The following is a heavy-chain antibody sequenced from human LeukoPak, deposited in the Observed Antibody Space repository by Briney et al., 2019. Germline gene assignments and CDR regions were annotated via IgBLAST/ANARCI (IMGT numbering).Heavy chain of an antibody. CDR1: GFTFSDYY. V-gene: IGHV3-11*05. CDR2: ISSSSSYT. J-gene: IGHJ4*02. CDR3: ARDSGYSGYSDY. Sequence: PGGSLRLSCAASGFTFSDYYMSWIRQAPGKGLEWVSYISSSSSYTDYADSVKGRFTISRDNAKNSLNLQMNSLRAEGTAVYYCARDSGYSGYSDYWGQRTLVTVSS. D-gene: IGHD5-12*01.